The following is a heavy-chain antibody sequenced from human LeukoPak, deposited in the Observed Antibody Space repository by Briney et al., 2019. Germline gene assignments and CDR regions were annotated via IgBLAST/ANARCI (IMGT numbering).Heavy chain of an antibody. CDR3: ARDRGRDYGDYSHYYGMDV. Sequence: ASVKVSCKASGYTFTSYGISWVRQAPGQGLEWMGWISAYNGNTNYAQKLQGRVTMTTDTSTSTAYMELRSLRSDDTAVYYCARDRGRDYGDYSHYYGMDVWGQGTTVTVSS. CDR2: ISAYNGNT. J-gene: IGHJ6*02. CDR1: GYTFTSYG. D-gene: IGHD4-17*01. V-gene: IGHV1-18*01.